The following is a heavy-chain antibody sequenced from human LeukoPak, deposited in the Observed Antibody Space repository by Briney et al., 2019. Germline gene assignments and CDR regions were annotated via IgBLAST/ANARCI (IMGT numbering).Heavy chain of an antibody. V-gene: IGHV3-23*01. CDR1: GFTFSSYA. J-gene: IGHJ4*02. CDR3: AKTPDLNYDFWSGYYADYFDY. CDR2: ISGSGGST. D-gene: IGHD3-3*01. Sequence: GGSLRLSCAASGFTFSSYAMSWVRQAPGKGLEGVSAISGSGGSTYYADSVKGRFTISRDNSKNTLYLQMNSLRAEDTAVYYCAKTPDLNYDFWSGYYADYFDYWGQGTLVTVSS.